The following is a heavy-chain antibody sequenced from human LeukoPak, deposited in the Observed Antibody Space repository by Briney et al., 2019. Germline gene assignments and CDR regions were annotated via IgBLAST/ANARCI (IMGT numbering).Heavy chain of an antibody. CDR1: GFTFSSYS. CDR2: ISSSSSYI. D-gene: IGHD6-19*01. V-gene: IGHV3-21*01. Sequence: GGSLRLSCAASGFTFSSYSMNWVLQAPGKGLEWVSSISSSSSYIYYADSVKGRFTISRDNAKNSLYLQMNSLRAEDTAVYYCAREWGIAVIDYWGQGTLVTVSS. CDR3: AREWGIAVIDY. J-gene: IGHJ4*02.